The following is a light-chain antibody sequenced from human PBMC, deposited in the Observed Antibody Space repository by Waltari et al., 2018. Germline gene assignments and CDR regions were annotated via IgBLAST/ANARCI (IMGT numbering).Light chain of an antibody. V-gene: IGLV2-11*01. CDR3: CSYAGP. Sequence: QSALTQPRSVSGSPGQSVAISCTGTSSDVGGYNYVSWYQQHPGKAPKLVIYDVTKRPSGVPYRSSGSKAGTTAYLTSAGLQADDEADYYCCSYAGPFGGGTKLTVL. CDR1: SSDVGGYNY. CDR2: DVT. J-gene: IGLJ2*01.